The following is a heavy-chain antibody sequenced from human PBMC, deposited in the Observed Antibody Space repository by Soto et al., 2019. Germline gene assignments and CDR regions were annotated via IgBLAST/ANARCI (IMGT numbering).Heavy chain of an antibody. D-gene: IGHD3-9*01. V-gene: IGHV4-59*01. CDR3: ARADYDILTGYYPPVPNRFDP. J-gene: IGHJ5*02. CDR1: GGSSSSYY. Sequence: SETLSLTCTVSGGSSSSYYWSWIRQPPGKXLEWIGYIYYSGSTNYNPSLKSRVTISVDTSKNQFSLKLGSVTAADTAVYYCARADYDILTGYYPPVPNRFDPWGQGALVTVCS. CDR2: IYYSGST.